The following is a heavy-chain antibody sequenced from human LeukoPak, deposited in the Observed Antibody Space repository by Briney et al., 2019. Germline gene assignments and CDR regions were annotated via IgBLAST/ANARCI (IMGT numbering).Heavy chain of an antibody. Sequence: ESGPTLVNPTQTLTLTCTFSGFSLSTSGVGVGWIRQPPGKALEWLALICWNDDKRYSPSLKSRLTITKDTSKNQVVLTMTNMDPVDTATYYCAHRPPQSRDSSGYYRHWFDPWGQGTLVTVSS. CDR2: ICWNDDK. D-gene: IGHD3-22*01. CDR3: AHRPPQSRDSSGYYRHWFDP. V-gene: IGHV2-5*01. CDR1: GFSLSTSGVG. J-gene: IGHJ5*02.